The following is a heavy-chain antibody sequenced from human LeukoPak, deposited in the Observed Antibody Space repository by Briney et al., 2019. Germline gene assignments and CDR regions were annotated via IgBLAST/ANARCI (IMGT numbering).Heavy chain of an antibody. D-gene: IGHD5/OR15-5a*01. CDR1: SGSITIGTFY. CDR2: INHSGST. CDR3: ARAGILSTGDYFDP. Sequence: SVTLSLTCTVSSGSITIGTFYWGWTRQPPGKGLEWIGTINHSGSTSYTPSLQSRATISVDTSNNQFSLKLSSVTAADTAVYYCARAGILSTGDYFDPWGQGTLVTVSS. J-gene: IGHJ5*02. V-gene: IGHV4-39*07.